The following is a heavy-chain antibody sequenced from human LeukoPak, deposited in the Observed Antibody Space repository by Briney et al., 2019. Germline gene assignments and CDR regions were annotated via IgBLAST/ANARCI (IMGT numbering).Heavy chain of an antibody. CDR3: AKSFNYYDSRYKTRQFDY. CDR2: ISGSGGST. CDR1: GFTFSSYA. J-gene: IGHJ4*02. Sequence: HPGGSLRLSCAASGFTFSSYAMSWVRQAPGKGLEWVSAISGSGGSTYYADSVKGRFTISRDNSKNTLYLQMSSLRAEDTAVYYCAKSFNYYDSRYKTRQFDYWGQGTLVTVSS. V-gene: IGHV3-23*01. D-gene: IGHD3-22*01.